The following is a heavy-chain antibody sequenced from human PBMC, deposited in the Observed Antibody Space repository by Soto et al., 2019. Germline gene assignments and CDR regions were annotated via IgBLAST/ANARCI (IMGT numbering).Heavy chain of an antibody. Sequence: GGSLRLSCAASGFTFDYYAMHWVRQAPGKGLEWVSGISWNSGSIGYADSVKGRFTISRDNAKNSLYLQMNSLRDEDTALYYCAKGGLAGRDGFKPQGFFDYWGQGTLVTVSS. V-gene: IGHV3-9*01. CDR1: GFTFDYYA. J-gene: IGHJ4*02. CDR2: ISWNSGSI. CDR3: AKGGLAGRDGFKPQGFFDY. D-gene: IGHD3-3*01.